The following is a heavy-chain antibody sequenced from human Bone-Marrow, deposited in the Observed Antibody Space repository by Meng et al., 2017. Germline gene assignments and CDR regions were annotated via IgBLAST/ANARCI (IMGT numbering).Heavy chain of an antibody. CDR3: ARGGLLWFGEFAL. D-gene: IGHD3-10*01. CDR1: GGSISSYY. Sequence: SETLSLTCTVSGGSISSYYWSWIRQLPGKGLEWIGYIYYSGSTNYNPSLKSRVTISVDTSKNQFSLKLSSVTAADTAVYYCARGGLLWFGEFALWGQGTLVTVSS. J-gene: IGHJ5*02. CDR2: IYYSGST. V-gene: IGHV4-59*01.